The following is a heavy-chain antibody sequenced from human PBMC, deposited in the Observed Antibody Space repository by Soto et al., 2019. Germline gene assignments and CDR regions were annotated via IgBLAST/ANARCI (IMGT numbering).Heavy chain of an antibody. CDR1: GLTFSSYE. Sequence: PGGSLRLSCAASGLTFSSYEMNWVRQAPGKGLEWVSYIGGTGSPIHNADFVKGRFTISRDNAKNSLYLEMNSLRAEDTAVYYCARLQRKFMDAFDIWGRGTVVTVSS. CDR2: IGGTGSPI. V-gene: IGHV3-48*03. J-gene: IGHJ3*02. CDR3: ARLQRKFMDAFDI.